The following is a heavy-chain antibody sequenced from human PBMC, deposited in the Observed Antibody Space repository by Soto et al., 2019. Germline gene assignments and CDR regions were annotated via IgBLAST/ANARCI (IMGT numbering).Heavy chain of an antibody. Sequence: EVQLVESGGGLVQPGGSLRLSCAASGFSITNTWMHWVRQAPGKGLEWVGRVKSKADGGTADYAAPVKGRFTVSRDDSKNTPYLQMNSLKMEDTAVYYCTSYPDFWGGHTPLWGQGTLVTVSS. D-gene: IGHD3-3*01. V-gene: IGHV3-15*07. J-gene: IGHJ4*02. CDR1: GFSITNTW. CDR2: VKSKADGGTA. CDR3: TSYPDFWGGHTPL.